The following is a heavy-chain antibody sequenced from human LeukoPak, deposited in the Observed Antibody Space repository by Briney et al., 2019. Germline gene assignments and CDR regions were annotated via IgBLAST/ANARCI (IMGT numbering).Heavy chain of an antibody. CDR2: IYYSGST. D-gene: IGHD3-3*01. Sequence: PSQTLSLTCTVSGGSISNNFFWSWIRQPPGKGLEWIGYIYYSGSTYYNPSLKSRVTISVDTSKNQFSLKLSSVTAADTAVYYCARASVLYDFWSGYAAFDYWGQGTLVTVSS. CDR3: ARASVLYDFWSGYAAFDY. CDR1: GGSISNNFF. V-gene: IGHV4-30-4*08. J-gene: IGHJ4*02.